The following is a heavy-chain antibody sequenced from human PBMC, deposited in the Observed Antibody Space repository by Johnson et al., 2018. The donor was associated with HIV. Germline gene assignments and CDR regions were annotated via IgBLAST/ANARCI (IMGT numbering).Heavy chain of an antibody. D-gene: IGHD5-18*01. CDR3: ARDREDPSDSYGAFDI. V-gene: IGHV3-23*04. Sequence: VQLVESGGGLVQPGGSLRLSCAASGFTFSSNYMSWVRQGPGKGLEWVSGISASGSSTYYADSVKGRFTISRDNSKNTLYLQMNSLRAEDTAVYYCARDREDPSDSYGAFDIWGQGTMVTVSS. J-gene: IGHJ3*02. CDR2: ISASGSST. CDR1: GFTFSSNY.